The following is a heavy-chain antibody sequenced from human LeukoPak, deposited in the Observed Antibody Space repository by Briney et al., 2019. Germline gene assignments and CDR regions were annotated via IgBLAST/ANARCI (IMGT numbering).Heavy chain of an antibody. CDR2: ISSSSSYI. CDR1: GFTFSDYY. V-gene: IGHV3-21*01. Sequence: PGGSLRLSCAASGFTFSDYYMSWVRQAPGKGLEWVSSISSSSSYIYYADSVKGRFTISRDNAKNSLYLQMNSLRAEDTAVYYCASGITVTTGYWGQGTLVTVSS. J-gene: IGHJ4*02. CDR3: ASGITVTTGY. D-gene: IGHD4-17*01.